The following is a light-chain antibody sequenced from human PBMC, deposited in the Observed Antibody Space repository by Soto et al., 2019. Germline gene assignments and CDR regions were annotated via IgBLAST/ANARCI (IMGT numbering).Light chain of an antibody. CDR2: DAS. J-gene: IGKJ4*01. CDR3: QQYDNLQLT. V-gene: IGKV1-33*01. CDR1: QNINNY. Sequence: DIQMTQSPSSLSASVGDRVTITCQASQNINNYLNWYQQKPGRAPKLLIYDASNLEAGVPSRFRGSGSGTDFTFTISSLQPEDIATYFCQQYDNLQLTFGGGTKVDIK.